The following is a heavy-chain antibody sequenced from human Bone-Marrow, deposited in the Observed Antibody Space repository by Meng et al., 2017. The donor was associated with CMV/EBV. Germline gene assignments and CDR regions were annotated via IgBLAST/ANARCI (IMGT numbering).Heavy chain of an antibody. CDR3: ASFAYYGYGMDF. CDR1: GGSISSYY. V-gene: IGHV4-59*01. J-gene: IGHJ6*02. Sequence: SETLSLTCTVSGGSISSYYWSWIRQPPGKGLEWIGYIYYSGSTNYNPSLKSRVTISVDTSKNQFSLKLSSVTAADTAVYYCASFAYYGYGMDFWGQVTTVTVSS. D-gene: IGHD3-3*01. CDR2: IYYSGST.